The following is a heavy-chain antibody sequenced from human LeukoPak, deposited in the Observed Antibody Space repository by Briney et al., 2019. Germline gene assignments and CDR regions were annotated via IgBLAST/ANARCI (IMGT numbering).Heavy chain of an antibody. CDR2: ISAYNGNT. CDR1: GYTFTSYG. CDR3: ARDLKRFLEWLLPDYYYYYMDV. Sequence: ASVKVSCRASGYTFTSYGISWVRQAPGQGLEWMGWISAYNGNTNYAQKLQGRVTMTTDTSTSTAYMELRSLRSDDTAVYYGARDLKRFLEWLLPDYYYYYMDVWGKGTTVTVSS. J-gene: IGHJ6*03. D-gene: IGHD3-3*01. V-gene: IGHV1-18*01.